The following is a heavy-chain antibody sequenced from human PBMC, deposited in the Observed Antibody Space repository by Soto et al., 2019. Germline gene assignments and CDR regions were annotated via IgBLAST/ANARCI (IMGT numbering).Heavy chain of an antibody. J-gene: IGHJ5*02. CDR1: GGTFSSYG. V-gene: IGHV1-69*01. Sequence: QVQLVQSGAEVKKPGSSAKVSCKASGGTFSSYGISWVRQAPGQGLEWMGGIIPAFRKANYAQKFQGRVTITADESTSTAYMELSSLRSEDTAVYYCARDRGIAAAGSGGNWLDPWGQGTLVTVSS. CDR3: ARDRGIAAAGSGGNWLDP. D-gene: IGHD6-13*01. CDR2: IIPAFRKA.